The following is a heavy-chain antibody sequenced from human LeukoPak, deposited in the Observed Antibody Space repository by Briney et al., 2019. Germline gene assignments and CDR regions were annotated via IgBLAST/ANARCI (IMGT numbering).Heavy chain of an antibody. Sequence: GGSLRLSCAASRFSFNIYAMNWVRQAPGKGLEWVAVISDDGRHNYYADSVKGRFTISRDNSKSTLYLQMNSLRDDDSAAYFCARVYLERLTAGYFDHWGQGTQVTVSP. CDR3: ARVYLERLTAGYFDH. V-gene: IGHV3-30*04. J-gene: IGHJ4*02. D-gene: IGHD2-8*01. CDR1: RFSFNIYA. CDR2: ISDDGRHN.